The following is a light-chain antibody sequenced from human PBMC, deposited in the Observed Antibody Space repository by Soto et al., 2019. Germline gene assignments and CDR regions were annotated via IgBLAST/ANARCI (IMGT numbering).Light chain of an antibody. CDR1: QCVSSSY. Sequence: EVVLTQSPGTLSLSPGESATLSCRASQCVSSSYLAWYQQIPGQAPRLLIHVASVRAPGIPDRFSGSGAGTDFTLTISRLEHGDVAVYYVQQNCNYKTLALGTKV. CDR3: QQNCNYKT. CDR2: VAS. V-gene: IGKV3-20*01. J-gene: IGKJ1*01.